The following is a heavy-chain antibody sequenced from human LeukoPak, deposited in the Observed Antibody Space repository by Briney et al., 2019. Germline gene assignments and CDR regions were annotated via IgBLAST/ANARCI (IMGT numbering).Heavy chain of an antibody. CDR1: GGTFSSYA. CDR2: IIPIFGTA. D-gene: IGHD1-26*01. CDR3: ASGCGSYSCYFDY. V-gene: IGHV1-69*01. J-gene: IGHJ4*02. Sequence: SVKVSCKASGGTFSSYAISWVRQAPGQGLESMGGIIPIFGTANYAQKFQGRVTITADESTSPAYMELSSLRSEDTAVYYCASGCGSYSCYFDYWGQGTLVTVSS.